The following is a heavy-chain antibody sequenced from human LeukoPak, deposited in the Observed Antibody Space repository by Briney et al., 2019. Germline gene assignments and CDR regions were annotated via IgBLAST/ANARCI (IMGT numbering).Heavy chain of an antibody. CDR3: ARVGGLRLGELSSLDY. V-gene: IGHV3-21*01. J-gene: IGHJ4*02. Sequence: GGSLRLSGAVSEFTFSSYIMNWVPQAPGKGLEWVSSISSSSSYIYYADSVKGRFTISRDNAKNSLYLQMNSLRAEDTAVYYCARVGGLRLGELSSLDYWGQGTLVTVSS. CDR2: ISSSSSYI. D-gene: IGHD3-16*02. CDR1: EFTFSSYI.